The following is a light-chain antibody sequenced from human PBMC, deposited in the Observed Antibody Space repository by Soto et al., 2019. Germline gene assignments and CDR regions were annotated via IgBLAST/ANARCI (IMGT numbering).Light chain of an antibody. Sequence: DMQMTQSPSSLSASVGDRVTITCRASQYISTYLNWYRQKSGKAPEVLIYSASTLQSGVPSRFSGRGSGTDFTLTIIGLQSEDFATYYCQHSYTIPRTFGAGTKVDIK. CDR1: QYISTY. CDR3: QHSYTIPRT. J-gene: IGKJ4*02. CDR2: SAS. V-gene: IGKV1-39*01.